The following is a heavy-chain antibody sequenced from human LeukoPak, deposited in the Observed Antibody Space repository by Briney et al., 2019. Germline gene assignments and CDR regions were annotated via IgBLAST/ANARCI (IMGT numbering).Heavy chain of an antibody. CDR2: IYYSGST. CDR1: GGSISTYY. CDR3: ASNMGADIVVGPYYYYYMDV. J-gene: IGHJ6*03. D-gene: IGHD2-15*01. V-gene: IGHV4-59*01. Sequence: SETLSLTCTVSGGSISTYYWSWIRQPPGKGLEWIGYIYYSGSTKYNPSLKSRVTISVDTSKNQFSLKLSSVTAADTAIYYCASNMGADIVVGPYYYYYMDVWGKGTTVTVSS.